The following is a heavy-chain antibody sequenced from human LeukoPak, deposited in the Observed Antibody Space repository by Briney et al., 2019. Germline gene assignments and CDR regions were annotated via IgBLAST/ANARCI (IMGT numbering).Heavy chain of an antibody. CDR2: IYYSGIT. Sequence: PSETLSLTCTVSGGSISSSSYYWGWIRQPPGKGLEWIGRIYYSGITYYNPSLKSRVTISVDTSKNQFSLKLSSVTAADTAVYYCARRGYDFWSGYYKPTKEYYMDVWGKGTTVTVSS. CDR3: ARRGYDFWSGYYKPTKEYYMDV. V-gene: IGHV4-39*01. J-gene: IGHJ6*03. D-gene: IGHD3-3*01. CDR1: GGSISSSSYY.